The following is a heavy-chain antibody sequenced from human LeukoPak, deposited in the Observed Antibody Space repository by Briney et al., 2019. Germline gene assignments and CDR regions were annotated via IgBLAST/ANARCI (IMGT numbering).Heavy chain of an antibody. Sequence: SQTLSLTCTVSGGSISSGGYYWSWIRQHPGKGLEWIGYIYYSGSTYYNPSLKSRVTISVDTSKNQFSLKLSSVTAADTAVYYCARGEYYYDSNGYLDYWGQGTLVTVSS. CDR2: IYYSGST. V-gene: IGHV4-31*03. CDR1: GGSISSGGYY. D-gene: IGHD3-22*01. CDR3: ARGEYYYDSNGYLDY. J-gene: IGHJ4*02.